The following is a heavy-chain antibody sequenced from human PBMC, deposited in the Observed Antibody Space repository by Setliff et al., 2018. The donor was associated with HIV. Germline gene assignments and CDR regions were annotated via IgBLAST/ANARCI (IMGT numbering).Heavy chain of an antibody. V-gene: IGHV4-39*01. Sequence: TSETLSLTCTVSGDSITNDDYYWGWIRQPPGKGLEWIAIIHYNGRTYYDPSLKSRVTIFVDTSKTQFYLKLRSVTASDTAVYYCARGPRPDYSGSGNYGFLDVWGRGTVVTVSS. CDR3: ARGPRPDYSGSGNYGFLDV. J-gene: IGHJ2*01. D-gene: IGHD3-10*01. CDR2: IHYNGRT. CDR1: GDSITNDDYY.